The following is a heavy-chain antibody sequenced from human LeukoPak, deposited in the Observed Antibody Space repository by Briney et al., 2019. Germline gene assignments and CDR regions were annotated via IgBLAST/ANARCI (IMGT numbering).Heavy chain of an antibody. V-gene: IGHV4-59*01. J-gene: IGHJ4*02. D-gene: IGHD5-12*01. Sequence: PSETLSLTCTVSADPISGYFWSWIRQPPGKGLEWIGYMYYSGSTNYNPSLKSRVTISVDTSKNQFSLKLSSVTAADTAVYYCARSTSGYEIDYWGQGTLVTVSS. CDR1: ADPISGYF. CDR2: MYYSGST. CDR3: ARSTSGYEIDY.